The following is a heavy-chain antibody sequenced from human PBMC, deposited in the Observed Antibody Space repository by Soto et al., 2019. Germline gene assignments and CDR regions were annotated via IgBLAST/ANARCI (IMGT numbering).Heavy chain of an antibody. J-gene: IGHJ6*02. CDR2: FHYSANT. D-gene: IGHD2-2*01. CDR3: ARLGGYCSTTSCYGFYGMDV. V-gene: IGHV4-39*01. Sequence: QLQLQESGPGLVKPSETLSLTCTVSGGSISSGPYSWGWIRQPPGEGLEWIGTFHYSANTYYNPSLESRVTISVDTSKNQFSLKVTSVTVADTAIYYCARLGGYCSTTSCYGFYGMDVWGQGTTVIVSS. CDR1: GGSISSGPYS.